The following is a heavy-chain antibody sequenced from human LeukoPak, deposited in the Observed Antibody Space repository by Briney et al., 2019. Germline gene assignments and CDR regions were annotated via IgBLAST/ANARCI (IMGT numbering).Heavy chain of an antibody. J-gene: IGHJ4*02. CDR3: TTGATFEGPFDY. Sequence: GGSLRLSCAASGFTFSNAWMNWVRQAPGKGLEWVGRIKSKTDGGITDYAAPVKGRFTISRDDSKNTLYLQMNSLKTEDTAVYYCTTGATFEGPFDYWGQGTLVTVSS. CDR1: GFTFSNAW. V-gene: IGHV3-15*07. D-gene: IGHD3-16*01. CDR2: IKSKTDGGIT.